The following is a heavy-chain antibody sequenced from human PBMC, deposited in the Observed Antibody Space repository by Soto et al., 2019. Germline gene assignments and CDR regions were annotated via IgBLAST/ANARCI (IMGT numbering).Heavy chain of an antibody. Sequence: PGGSLRLSCAASGFTFSSYAMGWVRRAPGKGLEWVSTISDSGGNTYNTDSVKGRFTISRDNSKDTLYLQMNSLRAEDTAVYYCTTDSYITMIVVRFDYWGHGTLVTVSS. CDR2: ISDSGGNT. J-gene: IGHJ4*01. D-gene: IGHD3-22*01. CDR3: TTDSYITMIVVRFDY. CDR1: GFTFSSYA. V-gene: IGHV3-23*01.